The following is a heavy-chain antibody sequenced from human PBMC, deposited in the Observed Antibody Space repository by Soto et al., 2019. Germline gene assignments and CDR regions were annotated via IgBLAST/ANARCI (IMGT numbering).Heavy chain of an antibody. D-gene: IGHD6-25*01. Sequence: SETLSLPCTVSGGTTRSYYWSWIRQPPGKGMEWIGYIYYSGSTNYNPSLKSRVTISVDTSKNPFSLKLSSVTAADTAVYYFARGVEQRCVDYWCQRTLVTVST. V-gene: IGHV4-59*01. CDR1: GGTTRSYY. J-gene: IGHJ4*02. CDR3: ARGVEQRCVDY. CDR2: IYYSGST.